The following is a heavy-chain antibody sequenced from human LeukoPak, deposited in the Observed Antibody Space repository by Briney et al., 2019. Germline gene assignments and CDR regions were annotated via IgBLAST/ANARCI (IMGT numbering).Heavy chain of an antibody. J-gene: IGHJ5*02. CDR1: GGSISSGGYY. CDR2: IFYSGST. V-gene: IGHV4-31*03. D-gene: IGHD2-15*01. Sequence: SETLSLTCTVSGGSISSGGYYWSWIRQHPGKGLEWIGYIFYSGSTYYNPSLKSRVTISVDTSKNQFSLKLSSVTAADTAVYYCAAQDVNWFDPWGQGTLVTVSS. CDR3: AAQDVNWFDP.